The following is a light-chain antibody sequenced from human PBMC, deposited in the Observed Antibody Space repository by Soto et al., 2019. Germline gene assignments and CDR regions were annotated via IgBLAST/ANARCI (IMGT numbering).Light chain of an antibody. Sequence: DVVLTQSPLSLPVTLGQPASISCTSSQALVYGDGNTYLIWVQQRPGQSPRGLIYNVSRRDSGVPDRFSGSGSVTHFTLKISRVEAEDVGIYYCMQTTHWPRTFGQGTKVEIK. CDR1: QALVYGDGNTY. CDR2: NVS. CDR3: MQTTHWPRT. V-gene: IGKV2-30*01. J-gene: IGKJ1*01.